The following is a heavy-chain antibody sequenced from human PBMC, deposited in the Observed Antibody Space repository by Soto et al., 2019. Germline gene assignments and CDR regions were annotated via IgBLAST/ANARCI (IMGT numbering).Heavy chain of an antibody. CDR1: GYTFTSYG. Sequence: KVSCKASGYTFTSYGISWVRQAPGQGLEWMGWISAYNGNTNYAQKLQGRVTMTTDTSTSTAYMELRSLRSDDTAVYYCARDEGYYDSNGMDVWGQGTTVTVSS. J-gene: IGHJ6*02. D-gene: IGHD3-22*01. CDR2: ISAYNGNT. CDR3: ARDEGYYDSNGMDV. V-gene: IGHV1-18*04.